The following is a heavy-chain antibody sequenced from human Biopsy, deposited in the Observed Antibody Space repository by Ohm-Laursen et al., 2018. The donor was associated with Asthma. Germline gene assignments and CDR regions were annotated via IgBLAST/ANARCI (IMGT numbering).Heavy chain of an antibody. CDR2: IYYSGRT. Sequence: TLSLTWIVSGDAMSTSGSYWGWIRQSPGKGLEWIGSIYYSGRTYYNPSLESRVTISADTSKNHFSLKLSSVTAADTAVYYCARHWDWGSFFDYWGQGTPVTVSS. J-gene: IGHJ4*02. CDR1: GDAMSTSGSY. CDR3: ARHWDWGSFFDY. V-gene: IGHV4-39*01. D-gene: IGHD7-27*01.